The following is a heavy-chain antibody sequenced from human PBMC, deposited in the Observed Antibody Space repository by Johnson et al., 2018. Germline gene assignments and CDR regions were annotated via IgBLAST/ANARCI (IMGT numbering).Heavy chain of an antibody. Sequence: QVQLQESGPGLVKPSETLSLTCTVSGGSFSSNYWTWIRQPPGKGLEWIGYIHYSASTNYNPSLKSRVTITVDTSENEISLTLTSVTAADAAVYYGARVGGSGGYWAFDIWGQGTMVTVSS. CDR2: IHYSAST. D-gene: IGHD1-26*01. V-gene: IGHV4-59*01. CDR3: ARVGGSGGYWAFDI. J-gene: IGHJ3*02. CDR1: GGSFSSNY.